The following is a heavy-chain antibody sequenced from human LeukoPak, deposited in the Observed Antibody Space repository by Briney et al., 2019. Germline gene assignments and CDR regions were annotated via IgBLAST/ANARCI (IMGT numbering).Heavy chain of an antibody. V-gene: IGHV4-59*11. CDR2: IYYSGST. J-gene: IGHJ4*02. D-gene: IGHD2-15*01. CDR1: GSSITSHY. CDR3: AGRVPGTTWYDY. Sequence: SETLSLTCRASGSSITSHYWNWIRQPPGKGLEWIGYIYYSGSTNYNPSLKSRVTMSVDTSKNQFSLNLSSVTAADTAVYYCAGRVPGTTWYDYWGQGTLVTVSS.